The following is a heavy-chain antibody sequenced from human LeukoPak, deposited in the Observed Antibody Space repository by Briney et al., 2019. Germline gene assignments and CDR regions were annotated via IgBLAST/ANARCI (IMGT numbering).Heavy chain of an antibody. CDR3: ARGAYYDYVWGSYRYTHAFDI. CDR2: IYHSGST. Sequence: SETLSLTCTVSGYPISSGYYWGWIRQPPGKGLEWIGSIYHSGSTYYNPSLKSRVAISVDTSKNQFSLKLSSVTAADTAVYHCARGAYYDYVWGSYRYTHAFDIWGQGTMVTVSS. D-gene: IGHD3-16*02. J-gene: IGHJ3*02. V-gene: IGHV4-38-2*02. CDR1: GYPISSGYY.